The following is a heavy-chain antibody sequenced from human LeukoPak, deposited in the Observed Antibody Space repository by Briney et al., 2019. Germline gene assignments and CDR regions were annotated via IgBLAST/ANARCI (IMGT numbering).Heavy chain of an antibody. Sequence: GGSLRLSCAASGFTFSSYGMHWVRQAPGKGLEWVAVISYDGSNKYYADSVKGRFTISRDNSKNTLYLQMNSLRAEDTAVYYCAKTGIVGATGVFYGMDVWGQGTTVTVPS. D-gene: IGHD1-26*01. J-gene: IGHJ6*02. CDR3: AKTGIVGATGVFYGMDV. V-gene: IGHV3-30*18. CDR1: GFTFSSYG. CDR2: ISYDGSNK.